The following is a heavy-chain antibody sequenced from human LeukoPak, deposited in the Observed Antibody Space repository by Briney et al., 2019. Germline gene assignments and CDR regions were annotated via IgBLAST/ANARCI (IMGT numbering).Heavy chain of an antibody. D-gene: IGHD5/OR15-5a*01. CDR2: ISSSGGST. J-gene: IGHJ4*02. Sequence: GGSLRLSCAASGFTVSSNYMSWVRQAPGKGLEWVSSISSSGGSTYYADSVKGRFTISRDNSKNTLYLQVISLRAEDTAVYYCAKAAVYHDSCPDSWGQGTLVTVSS. CDR1: GFTVSSNY. CDR3: AKAAVYHDSCPDS. V-gene: IGHV3-23*01.